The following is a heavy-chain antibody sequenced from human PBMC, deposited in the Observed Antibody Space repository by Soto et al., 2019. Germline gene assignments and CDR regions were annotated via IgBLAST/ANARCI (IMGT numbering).Heavy chain of an antibody. CDR3: ARDHLYGNWFDP. CDR1: GGSISRGGYY. Sequence: SETLSLTCTFSGGSISRGGYYWSWIPQHPGKGLEWIGYIYYSGSTYYNPSLKSRVTISVDTSKNQFSLKLSSVTAADTAVYYCARDHLYGNWFDPWGQGTLVTVSS. J-gene: IGHJ5*02. D-gene: IGHD3-16*01. V-gene: IGHV4-31*03. CDR2: IYYSGST.